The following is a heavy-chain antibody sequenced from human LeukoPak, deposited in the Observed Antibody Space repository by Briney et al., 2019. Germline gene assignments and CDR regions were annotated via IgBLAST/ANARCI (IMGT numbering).Heavy chain of an antibody. D-gene: IGHD3-9*01. CDR3: ARDRALVLRYLGVEYGMDV. V-gene: IGHV1-46*01. CDR2: INPSGGST. Sequence: ASVKVSCKASGYTFTSYAMNWVRQAPGQGLEWMGIINPSGGSTSYAQKFQGRVTMTRDTSTSTVYRELSSLRSEDTAVYYCARDRALVLRYLGVEYGMDVWGQGTTVTVSS. CDR1: GYTFTSYA. J-gene: IGHJ6*02.